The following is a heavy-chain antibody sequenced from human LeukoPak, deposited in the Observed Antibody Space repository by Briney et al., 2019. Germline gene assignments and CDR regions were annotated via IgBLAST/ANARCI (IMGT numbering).Heavy chain of an antibody. CDR2: IKRSVDGGTA. Sequence: SGGSLRLSCVVSGFTFTDAWMTWVRQPPGRGLEWVGRIKRSVDGGTADYSAPVRRRFTISRDDSKNTVYLQMSSLIIEDTAVYYCASDLRGDYDFRSGIPGLDHWGHGTLVTVSS. J-gene: IGHJ4*01. V-gene: IGHV3-15*05. D-gene: IGHD3-3*01. CDR3: ASDLRGDYDFRSGIPGLDH. CDR1: GFTFTDAW.